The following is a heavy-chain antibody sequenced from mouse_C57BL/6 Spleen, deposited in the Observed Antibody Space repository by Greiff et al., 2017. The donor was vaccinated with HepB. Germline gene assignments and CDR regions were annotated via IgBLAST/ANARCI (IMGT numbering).Heavy chain of an antibody. CDR3: ARDYYGSSGFAY. D-gene: IGHD1-1*01. CDR2: ISYDGSN. CDR1: GYSITSGYY. J-gene: IGHJ3*01. Sequence: EVKLQESGPGLVKPSQSLSLTCSVTGYSITSGYYWNWIRQFPGNKLEWMGYISYDGSNNYNPSLKNRISITRDTSKNQFFLKLNSVTTEDTATYYCARDYYGSSGFAYWGQGTLVTVSA. V-gene: IGHV3-6*01.